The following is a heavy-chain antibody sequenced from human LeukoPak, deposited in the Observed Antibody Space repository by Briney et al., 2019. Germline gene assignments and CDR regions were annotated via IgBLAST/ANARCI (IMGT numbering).Heavy chain of an antibody. Sequence: PSETLSLTCAVYGGSFSGYYWSWIRQPPGKGLEWIGEINHSGSTNYNPSLKSRVTIPVDTSKNQFSLKLSSVTAADTAVYYCAREFELADYGMDVWGQGTTVTVSS. CDR2: INHSGST. CDR3: AREFELADYGMDV. CDR1: GGSFSGYY. J-gene: IGHJ6*02. V-gene: IGHV4-34*01. D-gene: IGHD6-6*01.